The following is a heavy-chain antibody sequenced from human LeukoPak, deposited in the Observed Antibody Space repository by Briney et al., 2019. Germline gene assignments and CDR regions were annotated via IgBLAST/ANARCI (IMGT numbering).Heavy chain of an antibody. CDR1: GYAISISA. J-gene: IGHJ4*02. D-gene: IGHD4-23*01. Sequence: ASVKVSCKASGYAISISAITWVRQAPGQGLEWVGWINTYNGDTNYAQKLQGRVTITADESTSTAYMELSSLRSEDTAVYYCARDGYGGNSGYFDYWGQGTLVTVSS. CDR3: ARDGYGGNSGYFDY. CDR2: INTYNGDT. V-gene: IGHV1-18*01.